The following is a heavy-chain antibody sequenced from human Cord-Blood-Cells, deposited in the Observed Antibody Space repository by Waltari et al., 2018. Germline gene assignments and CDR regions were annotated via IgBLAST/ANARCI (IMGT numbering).Heavy chain of an antibody. D-gene: IGHD5-12*01. Sequence: QVQLVQSGAEVKKPGSSVKVSCKASGGTFSSYAISWVRQAPGQGLEWMGGIIPIFGTANYAQKFQGRVTITADKSTSTAYMELSSLRSEDTAVYYCARDGGGYNYYYYYGMDVWGQGTTVTVSS. V-gene: IGHV1-69*06. CDR1: GGTFSSYA. CDR3: ARDGGGYNYYYYYGMDV. J-gene: IGHJ6*02. CDR2: IIPIFGTA.